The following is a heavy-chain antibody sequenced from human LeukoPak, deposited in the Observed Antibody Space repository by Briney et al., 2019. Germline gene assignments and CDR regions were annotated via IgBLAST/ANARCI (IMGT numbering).Heavy chain of an antibody. J-gene: IGHJ3*02. CDR2: IYYSGST. CDR1: GGSISSYY. D-gene: IGHD6-13*01. CDR3: ARDIAALDAFDI. Sequence: SETLSLTCTVSGGSISSYYWSWIRQPPGKGLEWIGYIYYSGSTNYNPSLKSRVTISVDTSKNQVSLKLSSVTAADTAVYYCARDIAALDAFDIWGQGTMVTVSS. V-gene: IGHV4-59*01.